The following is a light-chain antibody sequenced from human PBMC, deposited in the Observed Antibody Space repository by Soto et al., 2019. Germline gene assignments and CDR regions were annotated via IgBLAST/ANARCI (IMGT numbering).Light chain of an antibody. CDR2: SAS. J-gene: IGKJ2*01. CDR1: QSVRSN. CDR3: QQYDDWPFT. Sequence: EIVMTQFPATLSVSPGERATLSCRASQSVRSNLAGHQQKPGQAPRLLISSASIRATGIPARFSVSGCGTEFTLTNSSLQSEDVAMYYCQQYDDWPFTFGQGTKLEIK. V-gene: IGKV3D-15*01.